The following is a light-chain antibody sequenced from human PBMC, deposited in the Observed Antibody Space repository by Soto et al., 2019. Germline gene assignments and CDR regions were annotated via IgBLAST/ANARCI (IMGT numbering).Light chain of an antibody. CDR1: NSNIGNNY. V-gene: IGLV1-51*01. CDR3: GTWDSRLSGMV. J-gene: IGLJ2*01. CDR2: DNS. Sequence: QAVVTQPPSVSAAPGQRVTISCSGSNSNIGNNYVSWYQQLPGTAPKLLIFDNSKRPSGIPDRFSASKSGTSATLGITGLQTGDEADYYCGTWDSRLSGMVFGGGTKLTVL.